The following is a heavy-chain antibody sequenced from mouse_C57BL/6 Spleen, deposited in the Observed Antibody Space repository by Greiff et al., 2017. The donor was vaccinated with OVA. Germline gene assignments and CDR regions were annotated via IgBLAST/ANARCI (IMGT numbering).Heavy chain of an antibody. J-gene: IGHJ1*03. CDR2: IRSKSNNYAT. CDR1: GFSFNTYA. D-gene: IGHD2-10*01. CDR3: VRHLLLGYFDV. Sequence: EVQVVESGGGLVQPKGSLKLSCAASGFSFNTYAMNWVRQAPGKGLEWVARIRSKSNNYATYYADSVKDRFTISKDDSESMLYLQMNNLKTEDTAMYYCVRHLLLGYFDVWGTGTTVTVAS. V-gene: IGHV10-1*01.